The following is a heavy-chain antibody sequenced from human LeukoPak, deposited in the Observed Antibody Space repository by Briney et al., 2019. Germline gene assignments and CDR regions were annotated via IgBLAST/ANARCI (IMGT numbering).Heavy chain of an antibody. D-gene: IGHD3-3*01. CDR2: MNPNSGNT. J-gene: IGHJ4*02. V-gene: IGHV1-8*03. Sequence: GASVKVSCKASGYTFTSYDINWVRQATGQGLEWMGWMNPNSGNTGYAQKFQGRVTITRNTSISTAYMELSSLRSEDTAVYYCAVNYDFWTPVGYWGQGTLVTVSS. CDR3: AVNYDFWTPVGY. CDR1: GYTFTSYD.